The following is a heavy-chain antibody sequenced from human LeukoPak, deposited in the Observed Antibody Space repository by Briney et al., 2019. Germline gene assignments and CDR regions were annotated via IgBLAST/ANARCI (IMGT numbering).Heavy chain of an antibody. J-gene: IGHJ4*02. Sequence: GSLRLSCAASGFTVSSNYMSWVRQAPGKGLEWVSVIYSGGSTYYADSVKGRFTISRDNSKNTLYLQMNSLRAEDTAVYYCTTDVAYDYVWGSSYYFDYWGQGTLVTVSS. CDR1: GFTVSSNY. CDR2: IYSGGST. D-gene: IGHD3-16*01. V-gene: IGHV3-53*01. CDR3: TTDVAYDYVWGSSYYFDY.